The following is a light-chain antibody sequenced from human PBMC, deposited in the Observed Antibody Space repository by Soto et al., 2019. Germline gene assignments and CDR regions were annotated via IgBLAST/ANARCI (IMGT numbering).Light chain of an antibody. CDR3: AAWDDSLSGYV. V-gene: IGLV1-47*02. Sequence: QSVLTQPPSVSGAPGQRVSISCTGSTSNIGAPYDVHWYQHLPGTAPKLLIYSNNQRPSGVPDRFSGSKSGTSASLAISGLRSEDEADYYCAAWDDSLSGYVFGTGTKLTVL. CDR2: SNN. CDR1: TSNIGAPYD. J-gene: IGLJ1*01.